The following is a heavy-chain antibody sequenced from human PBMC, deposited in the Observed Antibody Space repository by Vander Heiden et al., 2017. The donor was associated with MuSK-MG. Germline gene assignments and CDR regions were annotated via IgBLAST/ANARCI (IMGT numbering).Heavy chain of an antibody. V-gene: IGHV3-48*03. D-gene: IGHD6-6*01. CDR3: ARERSSLDY. Sequence: EVQLVESGGGLVQPGGSLRLSCAASGFTFSSYEMNWVRQAPGKGLEWVSYISSSGSTIYDADSVKGRFTISRDNAKNSLYLQMNSLRAEDTAVYYCARERSSLDYWGQGTLVTVSS. CDR1: GFTFSSYE. J-gene: IGHJ4*02. CDR2: ISSSGSTI.